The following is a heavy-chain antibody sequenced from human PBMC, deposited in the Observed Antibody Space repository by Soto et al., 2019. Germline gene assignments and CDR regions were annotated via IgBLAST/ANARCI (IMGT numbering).Heavy chain of an antibody. CDR2: IYYSGST. V-gene: IGHV4-31*01. Sequence: QVQLQESGPGLVKPSQTLSLTCTVSGGSISSGGYYWSWIRQHPGKGLEWIGYIYYSGSTYYNPSLKSPVTISVDTSKNQFSLKLSSVTAADTAVYYCARARAIFGVVIQPLYYYYGMDVWGQGTTVTVSS. D-gene: IGHD3-3*01. CDR1: GGSISSGGYY. J-gene: IGHJ6*02. CDR3: ARARAIFGVVIQPLYYYYGMDV.